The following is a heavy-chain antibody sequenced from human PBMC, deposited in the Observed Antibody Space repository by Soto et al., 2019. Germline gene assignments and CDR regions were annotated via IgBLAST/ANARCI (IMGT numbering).Heavy chain of an antibody. CDR2: IIPIFGTS. V-gene: IGHV1-69*01. CDR1: GGTFSNYA. J-gene: IGHJ5*02. Sequence: QVQLVQSGAELKKHGSSVKVSCKSSGGTFSNYAITWVRQAPGQGLEWMGGIIPIFGTSNYAQKFHGRVTFTADESITTTYMELSSLKAEDTAVYYCASRPRNGYNTWGQGTLVTVSS. D-gene: IGHD5-12*01. CDR3: ASRPRNGYNT.